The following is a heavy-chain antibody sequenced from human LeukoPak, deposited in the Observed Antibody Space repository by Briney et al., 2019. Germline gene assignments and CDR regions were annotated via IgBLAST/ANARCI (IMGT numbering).Heavy chain of an antibody. Sequence: PSETLSLTCTVSGGSISSYYWSWIRQPAGKGLEWIGRIYTSGSTNYNPSLKSRVTMSVDTSKNQFSLKLSSVTAADTAVYYCRGSYYGLDQDAFDIWGQGTMVTVSS. CDR3: RGSYYGLDQDAFDI. D-gene: IGHD1-26*01. V-gene: IGHV4-4*07. CDR2: IYTSGST. CDR1: GGSISSYY. J-gene: IGHJ3*02.